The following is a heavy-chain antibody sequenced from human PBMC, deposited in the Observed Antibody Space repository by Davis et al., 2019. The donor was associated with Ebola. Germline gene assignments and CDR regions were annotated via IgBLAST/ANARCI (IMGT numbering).Heavy chain of an antibody. D-gene: IGHD5-18*01. CDR3: ARERGIRLWSRLPFDY. V-gene: IGHV1-69*04. Sequence: SVKVSCTASGGTFSSYAISWVRQAPGQGLEWMGRIIPILGIANYAQKFQGRVTITADKSTSTAYMELSSLGSEDTAVYYWARERGIRLWSRLPFDYWGQGTLVTVSS. J-gene: IGHJ4*02. CDR2: IIPILGIA. CDR1: GGTFSSYA.